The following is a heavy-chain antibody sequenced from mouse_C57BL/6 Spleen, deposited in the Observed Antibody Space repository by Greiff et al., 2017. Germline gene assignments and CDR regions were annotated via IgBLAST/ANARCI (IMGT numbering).Heavy chain of an antibody. D-gene: IGHD1-1*01. Sequence: EVMLVESGGGLVKPGGSLKLSCAASGFTFSDYGMHWVRQAPETGLEWVAYISSGSSTIYYADTVKGRFTISRDNAKNTLFLQMTSLRSEDTAMYYCARNYYGSSYFDYWGQGTTLTVSS. CDR3: ARNYYGSSYFDY. CDR1: GFTFSDYG. CDR2: ISSGSSTI. J-gene: IGHJ2*01. V-gene: IGHV5-17*01.